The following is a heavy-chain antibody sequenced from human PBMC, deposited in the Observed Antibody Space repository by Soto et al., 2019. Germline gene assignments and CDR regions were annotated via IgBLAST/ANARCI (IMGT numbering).Heavy chain of an antibody. CDR2: ISHSGST. CDR3: VARHFRSGPRTDTILDY. CDR1: GDSINSSHW. Sequence: PSDTLSLTCAVSGDSINSSHWWNWVRQPPGKRLEWIAQISHSGSTNYNLSLASRVTISVDKSKNHYTLKVTSVNAADTAVYYCVARHFRSGPRTDTILDYWGQGTLVTVS. V-gene: IGHV4-4*02. D-gene: IGHD3-3*02. J-gene: IGHJ4*02.